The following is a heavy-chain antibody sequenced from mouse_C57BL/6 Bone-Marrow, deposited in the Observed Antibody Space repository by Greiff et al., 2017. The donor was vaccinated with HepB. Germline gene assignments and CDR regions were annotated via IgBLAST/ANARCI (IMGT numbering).Heavy chain of an antibody. Sequence: EVQRVESEGGLVQPGSSMKLSCTASGFTFSDYYMAWVRQVPEKGLEWVANINYDGSSTYYLDSLKSRFIISRDNEKNILYLQMSSLKSEDTATYYCARLYYSNYVFDYWGQGTTLTVSS. CDR3: ARLYYSNYVFDY. V-gene: IGHV5-16*01. CDR2: INYDGSST. J-gene: IGHJ2*01. D-gene: IGHD2-5*01. CDR1: GFTFSDYY.